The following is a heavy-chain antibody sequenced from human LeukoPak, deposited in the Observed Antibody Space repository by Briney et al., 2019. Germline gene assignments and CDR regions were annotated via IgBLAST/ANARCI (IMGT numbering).Heavy chain of an antibody. CDR1: GFTFSSYA. Sequence: PGGSLRLSCAASGFTFSSYAMSWVRQAPGKGLEWVSAISGSGGRTYYALSVKGRFAISRDNSKNTLFLQMNNLRSEDTALYYCVSPTADYPFLYYFDSWGQGTLVTVSS. CDR3: VSPTADYPFLYYFDS. J-gene: IGHJ4*02. V-gene: IGHV3-23*01. CDR2: ISGSGGRT. D-gene: IGHD5-12*01.